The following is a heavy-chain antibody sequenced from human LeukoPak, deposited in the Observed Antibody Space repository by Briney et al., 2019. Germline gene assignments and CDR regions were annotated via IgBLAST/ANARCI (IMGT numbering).Heavy chain of an antibody. D-gene: IGHD1/OR15-1a*01. CDR3: ARGWNTTPRSGFDI. Sequence: GGSLRLSCAASEFTISRYWMHWVRQAPGKGLVWVSNINNDGSIATYADSVKGRFTVSRDNVKNTLFLQMNSLGAEDTALYYCARGWNTTPRSGFDIWGLGTMVTVSS. CDR1: EFTISRYW. V-gene: IGHV3-74*01. CDR2: INNDGSIA. J-gene: IGHJ3*02.